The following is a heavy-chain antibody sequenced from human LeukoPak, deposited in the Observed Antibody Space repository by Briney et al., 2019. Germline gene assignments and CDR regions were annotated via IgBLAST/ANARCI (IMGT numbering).Heavy chain of an antibody. V-gene: IGHV3-7*03. CDR3: ARDHYPQKQLRYYFDY. CDR1: GSTFSDYW. Sequence: PGGSLRLSCAASGSTFSDYWMTWVRQAPGKGLEWVANIKQDGSEKYYLDSVKGRFTISRDNAKNSLYLQMNSLRAEDTAVYYCARDHYPQKQLRYYFDYWGQGTLVTVSS. D-gene: IGHD6-6*01. J-gene: IGHJ4*02. CDR2: IKQDGSEK.